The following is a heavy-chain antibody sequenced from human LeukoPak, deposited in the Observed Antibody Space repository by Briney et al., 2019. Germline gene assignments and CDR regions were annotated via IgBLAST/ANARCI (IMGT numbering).Heavy chain of an antibody. J-gene: IGHJ4*02. Sequence: VASVKVSCKASGYTFTDYYMHWVRQAPGQGLEWMGRINPKSGGTNYAQKFQGTVTMTRDTSISTVYMELNRLRSDDTAVYYCARGYDGDYWGQGTLVTVSS. D-gene: IGHD3-16*01. CDR3: ARGYDGDY. CDR2: INPKSGGT. V-gene: IGHV1-2*06. CDR1: GYTFTDYY.